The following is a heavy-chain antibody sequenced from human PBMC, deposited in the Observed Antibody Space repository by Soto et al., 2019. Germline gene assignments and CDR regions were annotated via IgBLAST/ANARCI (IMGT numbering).Heavy chain of an antibody. V-gene: IGHV1-2*04. CDR2: INPNSGGT. CDR1: GYTFTGYY. J-gene: IGHJ6*03. CDR3: ARDSREWSGYRMRDYCYMDV. D-gene: IGHD3-3*01. Sequence: ASVKVSCKASGYTFTGYYMHWVRQAPGQGLEWMGWINPNSGGTNYAQKFQGWVTMTRDTSISTAYMELSRLRSDDTAVYYCARDSREWSGYRMRDYCYMDVWGKGTTVTVSS.